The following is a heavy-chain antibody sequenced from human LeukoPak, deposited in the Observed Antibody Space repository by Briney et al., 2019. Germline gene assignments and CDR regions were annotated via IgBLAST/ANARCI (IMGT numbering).Heavy chain of an antibody. Sequence: GGSLRLSCAASGFTSSSYGMHWVRQAPGKGLEWVAVIWYDGSNKYYADSVKGRFTISRDNSKNTLYLQMNSLRAEDTAVYYCARAPSSGWYRYYFDYWGQGTRVTVS. CDR2: IWYDGSNK. V-gene: IGHV3-33*01. D-gene: IGHD6-19*01. J-gene: IGHJ4*02. CDR3: ARAPSSGWYRYYFDY. CDR1: GFTSSSYG.